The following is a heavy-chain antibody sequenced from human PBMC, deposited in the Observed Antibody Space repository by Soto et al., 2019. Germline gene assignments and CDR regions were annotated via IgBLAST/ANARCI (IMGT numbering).Heavy chain of an antibody. CDR3: ARGSVLIINSYRAMDV. D-gene: IGHD2-8*01. CDR1: GDSITSDDYY. CDR2: IYYTGST. Sequence: QVQLQESGPGLLRPSQTLSLPCTVSGDSITSDDYYWTWIRQPPGKGLEWLGHIYYTGSTSYNPSLERRGSISLDSFKNQFSLRVRSVTAADTVVYYCARGSVLIINSYRAMDVWGYGNSIIVSS. V-gene: IGHV4-30-4*01. J-gene: IGHJ6*04.